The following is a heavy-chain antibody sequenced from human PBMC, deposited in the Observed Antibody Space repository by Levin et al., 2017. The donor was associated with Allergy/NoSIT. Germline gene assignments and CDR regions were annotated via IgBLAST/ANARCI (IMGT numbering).Heavy chain of an antibody. CDR3: ARGAGIVLGDLSVEDYYFDY. J-gene: IGHJ4*01. Sequence: KASETLSLTCAVSGGSLDGHYWTWIRQSPGKGLEWIGEISHHGSPTYNPSLKSRVTISVDKSRHQFSLRLTAVTAADTAVYYCARGAGIVLGDLSVEDYYFDYWGQGALVTVSS. CDR2: ISHHGSP. D-gene: IGHD3-16*02. CDR1: GGSLDGHY. V-gene: IGHV4-34*01.